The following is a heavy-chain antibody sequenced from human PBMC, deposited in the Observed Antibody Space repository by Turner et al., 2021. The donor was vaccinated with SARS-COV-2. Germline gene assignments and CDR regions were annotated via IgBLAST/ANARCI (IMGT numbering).Heavy chain of an antibody. D-gene: IGHD5-18*01. J-gene: IGHJ4*02. CDR2: ISYDGSNK. V-gene: IGHV3-30*18. CDR1: GFTFSSYG. CDR3: PGYSYGYPIYYFDY. Sequence: QVQLVESGGGVVQPGRSLRLSCAASGFTFSSYGMHWVRQAPGKGLEWVAVISYDGSNKYYADSVKGRFSISRDNSKNTLYLQMNSLRAEDTADCAKPGYSYGYPIYYFDYWGRGTLVTVSS.